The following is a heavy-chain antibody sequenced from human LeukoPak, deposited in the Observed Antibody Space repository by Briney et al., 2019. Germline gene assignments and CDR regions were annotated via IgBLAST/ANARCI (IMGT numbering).Heavy chain of an antibody. J-gene: IGHJ4*02. CDR2: ISGSGGST. Sequence: GASVKVSCKASGGTFSSYAMSWVRQAPGKGLEWVSAISGSGGSTYYADSVKGRFTISRDNSKNTLYLQMNSLRAEDTAVYYCAKESAAGFDYWGQGTLVTVSS. CDR1: GGTFSSYA. D-gene: IGHD6-13*01. V-gene: IGHV3-23*01. CDR3: AKESAAGFDY.